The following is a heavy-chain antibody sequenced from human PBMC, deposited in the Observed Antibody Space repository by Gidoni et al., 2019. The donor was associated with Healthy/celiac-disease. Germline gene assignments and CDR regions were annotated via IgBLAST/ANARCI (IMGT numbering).Heavy chain of an antibody. CDR3: AKDRLAYGGNSINPYWYFDL. D-gene: IGHD4-17*01. Sequence: EVQLLESGGGWVQPGGSLRLSCAPSGFTFSSYATDWVRQAPGKGVVWVSAISGSGGSTCSADSVKGRFTISRDNSKNTLYLKMNSLRAEDTAVYYCAKDRLAYGGNSINPYWYFDLWGRGTLVTVSS. J-gene: IGHJ2*01. CDR1: GFTFSSYA. CDR2: ISGSGGST. V-gene: IGHV3-23*01.